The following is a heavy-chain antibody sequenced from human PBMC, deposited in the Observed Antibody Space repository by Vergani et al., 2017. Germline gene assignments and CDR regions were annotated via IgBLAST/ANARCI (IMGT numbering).Heavy chain of an antibody. CDR3: ARHDLDSRGWSKCFDY. J-gene: IGHJ4*02. Sequence: QVQLQESGPGLVKPSETLSLTCTVSGGSISSYYWSWIRQPPGKGLEWIGYIYTSGSTNYKPSLKSRVTISVDTSKNQFSLKLSSVTAADTAVYYCARHDLDSRGWSKCFDYWGQGTLVTVSS. D-gene: IGHD6-19*01. CDR1: GGSISSYY. CDR2: IYTSGST. V-gene: IGHV4-4*09.